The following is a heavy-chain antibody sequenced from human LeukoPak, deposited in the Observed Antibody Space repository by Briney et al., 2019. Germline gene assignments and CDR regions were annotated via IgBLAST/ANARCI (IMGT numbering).Heavy chain of an antibody. CDR3: AKDIRLYYSGDSFFDY. J-gene: IGHJ4*02. D-gene: IGHD4-17*01. CDR2: ISSSGSTI. V-gene: IGHV3-11*01. Sequence: PGGSLRLSCAASGFTFSDYYMSWIRQAPGKGLEWVSYISSSGSTIYYADSVKGRFTISRDNAKNSLYLQMNSLRAEDTALYYCAKDIRLYYSGDSFFDYWGQGTLVTVSS. CDR1: GFTFSDYY.